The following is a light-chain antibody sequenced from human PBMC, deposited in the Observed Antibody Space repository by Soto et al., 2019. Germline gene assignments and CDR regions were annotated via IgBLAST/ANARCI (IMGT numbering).Light chain of an antibody. Sequence: IVMTQSPDSLAVSLGERATINCKSSRSILSSSNNKNYLGWYQQKTGQPPKLLIYWASTRNSGVPDRFSGSGSGADFTLTITSLQAEDVALYYCQQYYNSPITFGQGTRLEMK. CDR2: WAS. CDR1: RSILSSSNNKNY. V-gene: IGKV4-1*01. CDR3: QQYYNSPIT. J-gene: IGKJ5*01.